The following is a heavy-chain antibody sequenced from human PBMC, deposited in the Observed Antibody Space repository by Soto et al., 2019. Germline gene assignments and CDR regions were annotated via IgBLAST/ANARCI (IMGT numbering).Heavy chain of an antibody. Sequence: PGGSLRLSCTGSGFTFSDYAMNWVRQAPGKGLEWVGFVRGKPYGGTAEYAASVKGRFSISRDDSKSIAYLQMNSLKTEDTAIYFCTRAYCPSAGCIGGFWGQGTVVTVSS. D-gene: IGHD2-2*01. V-gene: IGHV3-49*04. CDR3: TRAYCPSAGCIGGF. J-gene: IGHJ4*02. CDR1: GFTFSDYA. CDR2: VRGKPYGGTA.